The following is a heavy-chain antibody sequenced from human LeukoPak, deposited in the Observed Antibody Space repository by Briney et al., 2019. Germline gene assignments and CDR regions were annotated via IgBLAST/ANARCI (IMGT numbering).Heavy chain of an antibody. CDR1: GYTFTDYY. CDR3: AREYTVRQQLVLGY. D-gene: IGHD6-13*01. Sequence: ASVKVSCKASGYTFTDYYMHWVRQAPGQGLEWMGWINPNSGGTNYAQKFQGRVAMTRDTSISTAYMELSRLRSDDTAVYYCAREYTVRQQLVLGYWGQGTLVTVSS. J-gene: IGHJ4*02. V-gene: IGHV1-2*02. CDR2: INPNSGGT.